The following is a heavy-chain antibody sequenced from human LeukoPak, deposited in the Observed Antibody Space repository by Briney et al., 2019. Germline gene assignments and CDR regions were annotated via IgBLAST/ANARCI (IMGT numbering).Heavy chain of an antibody. CDR3: AKDVKQQLAFDY. V-gene: IGHV3-23*01. Sequence: GGSLRLSCAASGFTFSSYAMSWVRQAPGKGLEWVSAISGSGGSTYYADSVKGRFTISRDYSKNALYLQMNSLRAEDTAVYYCAKDVKQQLAFDYWGQGTLVTVSS. J-gene: IGHJ4*02. D-gene: IGHD6-13*01. CDR1: GFTFSSYA. CDR2: ISGSGGST.